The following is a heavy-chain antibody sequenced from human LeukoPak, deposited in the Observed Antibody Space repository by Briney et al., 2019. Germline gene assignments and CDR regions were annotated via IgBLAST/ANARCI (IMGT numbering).Heavy chain of an antibody. J-gene: IGHJ5*02. V-gene: IGHV4-59*12. CDR2: IYYSGST. CDR3: ARDLTPLTYYDFWSGYPRNWFDP. D-gene: IGHD3-3*01. Sequence: PSETLSLTCTVSGGSISSYYWSWIRQPPGKGLEWIGYIYYSGSTNYNPSLKSRVTVSVDTSKNQFSLKLSSVTAADTAVYYCARDLTPLTYYDFWSGYPRNWFDPWGQGTLVTVSS. CDR1: GGSISSYY.